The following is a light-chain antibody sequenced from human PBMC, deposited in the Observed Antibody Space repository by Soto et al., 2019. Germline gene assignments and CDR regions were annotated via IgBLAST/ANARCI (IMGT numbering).Light chain of an antibody. CDR1: SSNIAAGYD. V-gene: IGLV1-40*01. J-gene: IGLJ2*01. Sequence: QSVLTQPPSVSGAPGQRVTISCTGSSSNIAAGYDVHWYQHLPGTAPKLLIYANSNRPSGVPDRFSGSKSATSASLAITGLQTDDEADYYCQSSDSSLSVVFGGGTKVTVL. CDR2: ANS. CDR3: QSSDSSLSVV.